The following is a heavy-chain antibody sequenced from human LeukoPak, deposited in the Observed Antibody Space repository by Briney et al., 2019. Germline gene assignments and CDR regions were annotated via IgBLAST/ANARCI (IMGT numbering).Heavy chain of an antibody. J-gene: IGHJ5*02. Sequence: GASVTVSCTAVGFKFTSYDINWVRQASGQGLEWMGWMNPNNGNTGYAQKFQGRVTMTRDTSTSTAYMELRGLTSDDTAVYYCVRDGEGVAISVNYWFDPWGQGTLVTVSS. V-gene: IGHV1-8*01. CDR1: GFKFTSYD. CDR3: VRDGEGVAISVNYWFDP. CDR2: MNPNNGNT. D-gene: IGHD3-10*01.